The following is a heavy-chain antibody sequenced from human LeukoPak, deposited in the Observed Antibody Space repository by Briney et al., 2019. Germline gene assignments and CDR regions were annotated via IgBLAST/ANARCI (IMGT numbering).Heavy chain of an antibody. Sequence: SETLSLTCTVSGGSISSSSYYWGWIRQPPGKGLEWIGSIYYSGSTYYNPSLKSRVTISVDTSKNQFSLKLSSVTAADTAVYYCARDGGWYRVIDYWGQGTLVTVSS. CDR3: ARDGGWYRVIDY. V-gene: IGHV4-39*07. D-gene: IGHD6-19*01. J-gene: IGHJ4*02. CDR1: GGSISSSSYY. CDR2: IYYSGST.